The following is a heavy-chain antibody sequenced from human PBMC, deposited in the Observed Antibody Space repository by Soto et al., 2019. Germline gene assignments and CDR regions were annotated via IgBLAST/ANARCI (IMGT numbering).Heavy chain of an antibody. V-gene: IGHV4-39*01. CDR1: GGSISSSSYY. Sequence: SETLSLTCTVSGGSISSSSYYWGWIRQPPGKGLEWIGSIYYSGSTYYNPSLKSRVTISVDTSKNQFSLKLSSVTAADTAVYYCARASSTVYYYYGMAVWGQGTTVTGSS. CDR3: ARASSTVYYYYGMAV. D-gene: IGHD4-17*01. J-gene: IGHJ6*02. CDR2: IYYSGST.